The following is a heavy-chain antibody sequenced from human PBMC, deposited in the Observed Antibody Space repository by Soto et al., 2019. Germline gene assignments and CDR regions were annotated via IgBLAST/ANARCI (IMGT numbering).Heavy chain of an antibody. CDR2: IWLDGDKK. V-gene: IGHV3-33*03. D-gene: IGHD2-2*01. J-gene: IGHJ4*02. CDR3: AGGCSNTKGRFDY. Sequence: QVQLVESGGGVVQPGRSLRLSCVVSGFNFSNYGMHWVRQAPGKGLEWVAVIWLDGDKKYYSDFVKGRFTISRDNSKNTLYRQMNSLRADDTAVYYCAGGCSNTKGRFDYWGQGTLVTVSS. CDR1: GFNFSNYG.